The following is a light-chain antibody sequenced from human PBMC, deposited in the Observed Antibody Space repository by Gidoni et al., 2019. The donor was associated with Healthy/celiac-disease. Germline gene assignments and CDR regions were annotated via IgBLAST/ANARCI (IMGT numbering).Light chain of an antibody. CDR1: SSDFGGYNY. CDR3: SSYTSSSTLAYV. CDR2: EVS. J-gene: IGLJ1*01. V-gene: IGLV2-14*01. Sequence: QSALTQPASVSGSPGQSITISCTGTSSDFGGYNYVSWYQQHPGKAPKLMIYEVSNRPSGFSNRFSGSKSGNTASLTISGLQAEDEADYYCSSYTSSSTLAYVFGTGTKVTVL.